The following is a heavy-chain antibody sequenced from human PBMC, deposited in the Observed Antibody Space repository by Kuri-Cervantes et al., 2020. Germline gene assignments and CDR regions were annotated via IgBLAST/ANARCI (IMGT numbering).Heavy chain of an antibody. J-gene: IGHJ4*02. V-gene: IGHV4-39*07. CDR1: GGSISSSSYY. CDR3: ARNWNDAESF. Sequence: SETLSLTCTVSGGSISSSSYYWSWIRQPPGKGLEWIGEINHSGSTNYNPSLKSRVTISVDTSKNQFSLKLSSVTAADTAVYYCARNWNDAESFWGQGTLVTVSS. D-gene: IGHD1-20*01. CDR2: INHSGST.